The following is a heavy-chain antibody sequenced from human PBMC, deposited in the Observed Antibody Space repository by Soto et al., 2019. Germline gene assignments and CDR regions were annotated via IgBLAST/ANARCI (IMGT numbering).Heavy chain of an antibody. Sequence: EVQLVESGGGLVKPGGSLRLSCAASGFTFSSYSMNWVRQAPGKGLEWVSSISSSSSYIYYADSVKGRFTISRDNAKNSLYLQMNSLRAEDTAVYYGARRLPQSGNFQHWGQGTLVTVSS. J-gene: IGHJ1*01. V-gene: IGHV3-21*01. CDR2: ISSSSSYI. CDR1: GFTFSSYS. D-gene: IGHD3-10*01. CDR3: ARRLPQSGNFQH.